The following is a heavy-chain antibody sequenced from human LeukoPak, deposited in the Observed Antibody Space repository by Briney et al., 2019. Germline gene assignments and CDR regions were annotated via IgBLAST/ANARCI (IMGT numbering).Heavy chain of an antibody. D-gene: IGHD3-22*01. J-gene: IGHJ3*02. CDR1: GFTFSDYA. CDR2: STAPV. V-gene: IGHV3-23*01. CDR3: AKDFPEGGSSGYYPTDDAFDI. Sequence: GGSLRLSCAASGFTFSDYAMTWVRQAPGKGLEWVSSTAPVHYADSVKGRFTISRDDSKNTLFLQMNSLRAEDTAVYYCAKDFPEGGSSGYYPTDDAFDIWGQGTMVTVSS.